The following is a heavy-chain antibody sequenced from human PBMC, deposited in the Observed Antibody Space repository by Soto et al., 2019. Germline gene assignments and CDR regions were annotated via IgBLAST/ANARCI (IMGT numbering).Heavy chain of an antibody. D-gene: IGHD2-21*01. V-gene: IGHV3-7*01. J-gene: IGHJ4*02. CDR3: VREDWHRFDS. CDR2: ISGGASDK. CDR1: GFMFSAYW. Sequence: GGSLRLSCAASGFMFSAYWMSWVRQDPGKGLEWVATISGGASDKFYVDSVKGRFTISRDDSKNTLYLQMDSLRDEDTAVYYCVREDWHRFDSWGQGTLVTVSS.